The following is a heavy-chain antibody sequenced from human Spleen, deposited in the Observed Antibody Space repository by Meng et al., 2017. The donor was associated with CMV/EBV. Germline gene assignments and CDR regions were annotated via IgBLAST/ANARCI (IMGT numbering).Heavy chain of an antibody. CDR2: ISGDGGDT. V-gene: IGHV3-64*02. Sequence: GESLKISCAASGASEFPFSTYAMHWVRQAPGKGLECVSAISGDGGDTYYADSVKGRFTISRDNSKNTLYLQMGSLRGEDMAVYYCAKDREIIAPYYGMDVWGQGTTVTVSS. D-gene: IGHD6-13*01. CDR1: GASEFPFSTYA. J-gene: IGHJ6*02. CDR3: AKDREIIAPYYGMDV.